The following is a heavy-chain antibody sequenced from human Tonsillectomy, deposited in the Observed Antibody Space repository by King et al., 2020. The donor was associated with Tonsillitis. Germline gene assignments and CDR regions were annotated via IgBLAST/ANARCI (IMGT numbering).Heavy chain of an antibody. V-gene: IGHV4-59*08. CDR2: IYFSGST. Sequence: QLQESGPGLVKPSETLSLTCTVSGGSISSYFWSWIRQPPGKGLEYIGYIYFSGSTSYNPSLKSRVIISVDTSKNQFSLRLSSVTAADAAVYYCARHRRWLQFGTDLGFDHWGQGTLVTVSS. CDR1: GGSISSYF. J-gene: IGHJ4*02. CDR3: ARHRRWLQFGTDLGFDH. D-gene: IGHD5-24*01.